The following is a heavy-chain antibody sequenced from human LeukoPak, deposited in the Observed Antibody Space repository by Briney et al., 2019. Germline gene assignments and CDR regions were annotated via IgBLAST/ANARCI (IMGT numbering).Heavy chain of an antibody. V-gene: IGHV3-23*01. J-gene: IGHJ4*02. D-gene: IGHD3-22*01. CDR3: ALSRYYDSSGYYYHQDY. Sequence: GGSLRLSCAASGFTFSSYAMSWVRQAPGKGLEWVSAISGSGGSTYYADSVKGRFTISRDNSKNTLHLQMNSLRAEDTAVYYCALSRYYDSSGYYYHQDYWGQGTLVTVSS. CDR1: GFTFSSYA. CDR2: ISGSGGST.